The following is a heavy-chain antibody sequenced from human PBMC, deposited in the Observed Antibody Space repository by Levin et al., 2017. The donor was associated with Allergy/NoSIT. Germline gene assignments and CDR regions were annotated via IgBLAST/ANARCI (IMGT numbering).Heavy chain of an antibody. CDR1: GFSFGDYA. Sequence: SCTASGFSFGDYAVTWIRQAPGKGLEWVGFTRSKTYGGTTEYAASVKGRFIISRDDSKTIAYLQMNSLKTEDTAVYYCTRDQGMGLLLRPLDHWGQGTLVTVSS. D-gene: IGHD2-15*01. J-gene: IGHJ4*02. CDR3: TRDQGMGLLLRPLDH. V-gene: IGHV3-49*03. CDR2: TRSKTYGGTT.